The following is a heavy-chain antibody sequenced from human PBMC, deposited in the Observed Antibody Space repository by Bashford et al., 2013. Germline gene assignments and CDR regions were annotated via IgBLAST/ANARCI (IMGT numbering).Heavy chain of an antibody. V-gene: IGHV4-59*12. D-gene: IGHD6-19*01. J-gene: IGHJ4*03. CDR1: GGSISSYY. Sequence: SETLSLTCTVSGGSISSYYWSWIRQPPGKGLEWIGYIYYSGSTNYNPSLKSRVTISVDTSKNQFSLKLSSVTAADTAVYFCARDHITVGVFDYWGQGTTVTVSS. CDR2: IYYSGST. CDR3: ARDHITVGVFDY.